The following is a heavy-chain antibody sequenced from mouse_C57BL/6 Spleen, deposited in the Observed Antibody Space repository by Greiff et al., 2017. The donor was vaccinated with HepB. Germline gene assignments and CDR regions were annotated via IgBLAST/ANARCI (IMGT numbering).Heavy chain of an antibody. D-gene: IGHD1-1*01. CDR1: GYSITSGYY. J-gene: IGHJ4*01. CDR2: ISYDGSN. V-gene: IGHV3-6*01. CDR3: AREGDYGSSSYAMDY. Sequence: EVKLEESGPGLVKPSQSLSLTCSVTGYSITSGYYWNWIRQFPGNKLEWMGYISYDGSNNYNPSLKNRISITRDTSKNQFFLKLNSVTTEDTATYYCAREGDYGSSSYAMDYWGQGTSVTVSS.